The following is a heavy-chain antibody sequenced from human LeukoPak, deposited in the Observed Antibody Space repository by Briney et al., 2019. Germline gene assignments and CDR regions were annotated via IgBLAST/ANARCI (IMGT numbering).Heavy chain of an antibody. CDR2: IYSGGST. CDR1: GFTFSSFW. J-gene: IGHJ4*02. D-gene: IGHD2-2*01. Sequence: GGSLRLSCVASGFTFSSFWMSWVRQAPGKGLEWVSVIYSGGSTYYADSVKGRFTISRDNSKNTLYLQMNSLRAEDTAVYYCARDHCSSTSCFNYWGQGTLVTVSS. V-gene: IGHV3-66*01. CDR3: ARDHCSSTSCFNY.